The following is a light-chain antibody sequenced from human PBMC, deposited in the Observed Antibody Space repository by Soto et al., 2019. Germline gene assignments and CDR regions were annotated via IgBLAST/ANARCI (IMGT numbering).Light chain of an antibody. CDR3: AAWDGSLNAYV. J-gene: IGLJ1*01. V-gene: IGLV1-47*02. Sequence: QSALTQPPSASGTPGQRVTISCSGSSSNIGNNYVCWYQKFPGAAPKLLICANNQRPSGVPDRFSASKSGTSASLAISGLRSEDEADYYCAAWDGSLNAYVFGGGTKLTVL. CDR2: ANN. CDR1: SSNIGNNY.